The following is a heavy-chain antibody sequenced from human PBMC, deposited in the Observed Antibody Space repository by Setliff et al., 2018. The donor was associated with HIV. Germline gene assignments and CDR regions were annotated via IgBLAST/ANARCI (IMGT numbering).Heavy chain of an antibody. J-gene: IGHJ4*02. V-gene: IGHV1-46*01. Sequence: SVKVSCKASGYTFTSYYMHWVRQAPGQGLEWMGIINPSGGTASYAQKFQGRVTMTRDTSTSTVYMELSSLRSEDTAVYYCAREGLVGATPRHFDYWGQGTLVTVSS. CDR2: INPSGGTA. D-gene: IGHD1-26*01. CDR1: GYTFTSYY. CDR3: AREGLVGATPRHFDY.